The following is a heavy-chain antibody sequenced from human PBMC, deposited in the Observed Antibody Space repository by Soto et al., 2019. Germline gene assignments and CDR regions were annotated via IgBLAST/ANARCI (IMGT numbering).Heavy chain of an antibody. Sequence: QVQLVESGGGVVQPGRSLRLSCAASGFTFSSYAMHWVRQAPGKGLEWVAVISYDGSNKYYADSVKGRFTISRDNSKNTLYLQMNSLRAEDTAVYYCARALVVVTAIINRRDYYGMDVW. CDR3: ARALVVVTAIINRRDYYGMDV. CDR2: ISYDGSNK. V-gene: IGHV3-30-3*01. CDR1: GFTFSSYA. D-gene: IGHD2-21*02. J-gene: IGHJ6*01.